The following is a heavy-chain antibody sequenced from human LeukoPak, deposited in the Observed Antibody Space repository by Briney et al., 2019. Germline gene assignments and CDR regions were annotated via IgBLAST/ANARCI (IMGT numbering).Heavy chain of an antibody. CDR1: GFTFSEYA. CDR2: ISYDGRQK. D-gene: IGHD3-10*01. Sequence: PGGSLRLSCAASGFTFSEYAMHWVRQAPGKGLEWVAVISYDGRQKYYGDSVKGRFTISRDNPKNTLYLQMNSLRAEDTAVYYCAKLLPTLVRGGDYFDYWGQGTLVTVSS. J-gene: IGHJ4*02. V-gene: IGHV3-30-3*02. CDR3: AKLLPTLVRGGDYFDY.